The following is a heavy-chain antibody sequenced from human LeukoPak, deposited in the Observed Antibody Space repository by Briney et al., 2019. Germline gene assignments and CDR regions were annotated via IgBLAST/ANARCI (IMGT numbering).Heavy chain of an antibody. D-gene: IGHD3-9*01. V-gene: IGHV3-48*02. CDR2: INHNGEAI. CDR3: ARDYDWAFDF. Sequence: PGGSLRLSCAASGFIFSSYAMHWVRQAPGKGLEWIAYINHNGEAIYYPDFVKGRFIISRDNAKNSLFLQMNGLRDEDTAVYYCARDYDWAFDFWGQGTRVTVSS. J-gene: IGHJ4*02. CDR1: GFIFSSYA.